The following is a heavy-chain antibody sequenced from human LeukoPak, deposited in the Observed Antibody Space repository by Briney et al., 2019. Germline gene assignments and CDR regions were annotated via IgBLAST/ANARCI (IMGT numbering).Heavy chain of an antibody. V-gene: IGHV3-48*04. Sequence: PGGSLRLSCAASELTLSSHSMNWVRQAPGKGLEWVSYISSSSYTIYYADSVKGRFTISRANAKNSLYLQMNSLRAEDTAVYYCARVGVGAYHFDSWGQGTLVTVSS. J-gene: IGHJ4*02. CDR1: ELTLSSHS. CDR2: ISSSSYTI. D-gene: IGHD3-10*01. CDR3: ARVGVGAYHFDS.